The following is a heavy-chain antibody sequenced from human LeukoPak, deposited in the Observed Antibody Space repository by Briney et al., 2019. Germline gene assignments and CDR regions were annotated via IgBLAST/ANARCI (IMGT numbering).Heavy chain of an antibody. CDR2: ISYDGNNK. V-gene: IGHV3-30*01. Sequence: GGSLRLSCAASGFTFSSYAMHWVRQAPGKGLEWVAVISYDGNNKYYADPVKGRFTISRDNSKNTLYLQMNSLRAEDTAVYYCARAPYYDSSGYYDDWGQGTLVSVSS. CDR1: GFTFSSYA. D-gene: IGHD3-22*01. CDR3: ARAPYYDSSGYYDD. J-gene: IGHJ4*02.